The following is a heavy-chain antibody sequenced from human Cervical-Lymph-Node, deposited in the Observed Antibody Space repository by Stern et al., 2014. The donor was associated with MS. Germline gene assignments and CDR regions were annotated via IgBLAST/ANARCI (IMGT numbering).Heavy chain of an antibody. Sequence: QLEESGPEVKKPGTSVKVSCKASGSTFSRSIVQWVRQARGKRLEGIGGIGVGSGNTNYAQKFQERVTITRDRSTSTAYMELNSLRFGDTAVYYCSTDDLNARSSAPIDYWGQGTLVTVSS. V-gene: IGHV1-58*01. J-gene: IGHJ4*02. CDR1: GSTFSRSI. CDR2: IGVGSGNT. CDR3: STDDLNARSSAPIDY.